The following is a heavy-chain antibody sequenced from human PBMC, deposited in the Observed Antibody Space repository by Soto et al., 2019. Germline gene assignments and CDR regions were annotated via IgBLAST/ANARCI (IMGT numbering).Heavy chain of an antibody. V-gene: IGHV1-3*01. J-gene: IGHJ6*02. D-gene: IGHD3-3*01. CDR1: GYTFTTYV. CDR2: LNAGNDNT. Sequence: QVQLVQSGAEVKKPGASVKVSCKASGYTFTTYVMHWVRQAPGQRLEWMGWLNAGNDNTEYSQKLQGRVNITRDTSASTVYMELSSLSSEDTAVYSCARVGQNYYGMDVWGQGTTVTVSS. CDR3: ARVGQNYYGMDV.